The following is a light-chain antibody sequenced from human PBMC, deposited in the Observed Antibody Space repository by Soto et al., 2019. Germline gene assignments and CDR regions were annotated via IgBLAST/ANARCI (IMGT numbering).Light chain of an antibody. J-gene: IGLJ1*01. V-gene: IGLV2-14*03. CDR1: GRDVGTYSY. CDR3: STYTGSNPSYV. CDR2: DVS. Sequence: QSVLAQPASVSGSPGQSITISCTGTGRDVGTYSYVSWYQHHPGKAPKLIIYDVSSRPSGVSHRFSGSKSGNTASLAISGLLSEDEADYFCSTYTGSNPSYVFGTGTKVTVL.